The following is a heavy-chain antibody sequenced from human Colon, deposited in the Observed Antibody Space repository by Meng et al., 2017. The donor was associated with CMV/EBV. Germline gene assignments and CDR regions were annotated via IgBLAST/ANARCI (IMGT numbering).Heavy chain of an antibody. Sequence: GESLKISCVASGFTFSTYWMSWVRQAPGKGLEWVTNIKQDGSENYYVDSLKGRFTISRDNAKNLLYLQMNSLRAEDTAVYYCAKDHCSTTTCYFDVWGQGTLVTVSS. CDR2: IKQDGSEN. CDR3: AKDHCSTTTCYFDV. D-gene: IGHD1-1*01. J-gene: IGHJ4*02. V-gene: IGHV3-7*01. CDR1: GFTFSTYW.